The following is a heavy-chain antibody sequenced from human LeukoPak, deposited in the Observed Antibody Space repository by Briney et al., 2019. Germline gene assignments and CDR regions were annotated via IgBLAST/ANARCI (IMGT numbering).Heavy chain of an antibody. V-gene: IGHV3-21*01. CDR2: ISSSSGYI. Sequence: PAGSLRLSCAASGFTFTTYSMNWVRQAPGKGLEWVSSISSSSGYIYYADSVKGRFTISRDNAEKSLYLQMNSLRAEDTAVYYCARPVEMATFGGFDIWGQGTMVTVSS. J-gene: IGHJ3*02. CDR1: GFTFTTYS. D-gene: IGHD5-24*01. CDR3: ARPVEMATFGGFDI.